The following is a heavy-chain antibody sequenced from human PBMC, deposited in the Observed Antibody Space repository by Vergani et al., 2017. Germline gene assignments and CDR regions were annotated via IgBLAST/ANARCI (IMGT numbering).Heavy chain of an antibody. CDR1: GGSISSYY. CDR2: IYYSGST. CDR3: ARALYSGYALFDY. J-gene: IGHJ4*02. V-gene: IGHV4-59*01. D-gene: IGHD5-12*01. Sequence: QVQLQESGPGLVKPSETLSLTCTVSGGSISSYYWSWIRQPPGKGLEWIGYIYYSGSTNYNPSLKSRVIISVDTSKNQFSLKLSSVTAADTAVYYCARALYSGYALFDYWGQGTLVTVSS.